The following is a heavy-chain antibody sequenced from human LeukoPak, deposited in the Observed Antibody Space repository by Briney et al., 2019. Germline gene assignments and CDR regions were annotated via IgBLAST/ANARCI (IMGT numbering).Heavy chain of an antibody. D-gene: IGHD2-2*01. CDR2: INHSGST. J-gene: IGHJ6*03. V-gene: IGHV4-34*01. CDR1: GGSFSGYY. CDR3: ARGRLYCSSTSCFYYYYYYMDV. Sequence: PSETLSLTCAVYGGSFSGYYWSWIRQPPGKGLGWIGEINHSGSTNYNPSLKSRVTISVDTSKNQFSLKLSSVTAADTAVYYCARGRLYCSSTSCFYYYYYYMDVWGKGTTVTVSS.